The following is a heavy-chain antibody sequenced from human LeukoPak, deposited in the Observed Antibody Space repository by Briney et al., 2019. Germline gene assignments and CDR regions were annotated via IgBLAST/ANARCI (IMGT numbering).Heavy chain of an antibody. CDR3: ARGGAYVSGSYYDWGYYYYMDV. CDR2: IIPIFGIA. CDR1: GGTFSSYV. Sequence: SSVKVSCKASGGTFSSYVISWVRQAPGQGLEWMGGIIPIFGIANYAKKFQGRVTITSDESTSTAYMELSGMRYEYTSVYYGARGGAYVSGSYYDWGYYYYMDVWGKGTTVTVSS. V-gene: IGHV1-69*01. D-gene: IGHD3-10*01. J-gene: IGHJ6*03.